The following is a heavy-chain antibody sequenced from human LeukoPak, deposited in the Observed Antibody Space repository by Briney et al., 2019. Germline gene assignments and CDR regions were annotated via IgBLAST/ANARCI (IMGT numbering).Heavy chain of an antibody. V-gene: IGHV4-59*01. J-gene: IGHJ6*03. D-gene: IGHD5-18*01. CDR3: ARTTEGGYTYGYFYYYYMDV. CDR2: IYYSGST. CDR1: GGSTSSYY. Sequence: SETLSLTCTVSGGSTSSYYWSWIRQPPGKGLEWIGYIYYSGSTNYNPSLKSRVTISVDTSKNQFSLKLTSVTAADTAVYYCARTTEGGYTYGYFYYYYMDVWGKGTTVTISS.